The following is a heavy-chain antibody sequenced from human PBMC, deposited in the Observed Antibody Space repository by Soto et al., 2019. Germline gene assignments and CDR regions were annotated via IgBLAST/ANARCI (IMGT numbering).Heavy chain of an antibody. CDR2: ISGSGGST. CDR3: ATHPPYGPLDH. D-gene: IGHD4-17*01. J-gene: IGHJ4*02. V-gene: IGHV3-23*01. Sequence: PGGSLRLSCAASGFTFSSYAMSWVRQAPGKGLEWVSAISGSGGSTYYNPSLKSRVTISVDTSKNQFSLRLTSVTAADTAVYYCATHPPYGPLDHWGQGTLVTVSS. CDR1: GFTFSSYA.